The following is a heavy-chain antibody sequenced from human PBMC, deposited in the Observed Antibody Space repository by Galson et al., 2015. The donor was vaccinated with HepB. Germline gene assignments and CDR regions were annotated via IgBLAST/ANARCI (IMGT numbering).Heavy chain of an antibody. V-gene: IGHV3-33*01. J-gene: IGHJ4*02. CDR1: GFSFSTYG. CDR3: ARDETYYYDSSGLIDY. D-gene: IGHD3-22*01. Sequence: SLRLSCAASGFSFSTYGMHWVRQAPGKGLEWVAVIWYDENKKYYADSVKGRFTISRDNSKKTLYFHLNSLRVEDTAVYYCARDETYYYDSSGLIDYWGQGTLVTVSS. CDR2: IWYDENKK.